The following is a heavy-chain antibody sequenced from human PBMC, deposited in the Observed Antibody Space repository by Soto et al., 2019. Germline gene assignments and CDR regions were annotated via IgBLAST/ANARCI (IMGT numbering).Heavy chain of an antibody. CDR3: ATVKNYYDSSGYPDY. Sequence: GGSLRLSCAASGFTVSSNYMSWVRQAPGKGLEWVSAISGSGGSTYYADSVKGRFTISRDNSKNTLYLQMNSLRAEDTAVYYCATVKNYYDSSGYPDYWGQGTLVTVSS. J-gene: IGHJ4*02. D-gene: IGHD3-22*01. CDR2: ISGSGGST. CDR1: GFTVSSNY. V-gene: IGHV3-23*01.